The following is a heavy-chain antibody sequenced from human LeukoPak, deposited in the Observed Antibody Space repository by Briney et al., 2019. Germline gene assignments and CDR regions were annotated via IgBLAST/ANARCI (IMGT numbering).Heavy chain of an antibody. CDR2: IKQDGSEQ. CDR1: GFTFSNYW. CDR3: ATSPGYHYY. V-gene: IGHV3-7*02. D-gene: IGHD3-22*01. J-gene: IGHJ4*02. Sequence: PGGSLRLSCAASGFTFSNYWMTWVRQAPGKGLEWVGNIKQDGSEQCYGDSVKGRFTISRDNAKNSLYLQVSSLRAEDTAVYYCATSPGYHYYWGQGTLVTVSS.